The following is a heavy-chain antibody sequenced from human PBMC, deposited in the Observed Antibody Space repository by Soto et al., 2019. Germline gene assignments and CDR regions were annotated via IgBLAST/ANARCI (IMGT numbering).Heavy chain of an antibody. V-gene: IGHV5-51*01. J-gene: IGHJ3*02. D-gene: IGHD5-12*01. CDR2: IYPGDSDT. Sequence: GESLKISCKGSGYSFTSYWIGWVRQMPGKGLEWMGVIYPGDSDTRYSPSFQGQVTISADKSISTAYLQWSSLKASDTAMYYCASPGYSGYDGDALDIWGQGTMVTVSS. CDR1: GYSFTSYW. CDR3: ASPGYSGYDGDALDI.